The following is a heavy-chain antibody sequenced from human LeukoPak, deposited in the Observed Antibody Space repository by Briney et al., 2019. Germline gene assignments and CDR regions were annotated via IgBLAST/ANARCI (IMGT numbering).Heavy chain of an antibody. CDR1: GYTFTDYY. CDR2: INPNSGGT. CDR3: ARGELVLRNVRGVLLY. J-gene: IGHJ4*02. Sequence: ASVKVSRKASGYTFTDYYMHWVRQAPGQGLEWMGWINPNSGGTKYVQKFQGRVTMTRDTSISTAYMELSRLISDDTAVYYCARGELVLRNVRGVLLYWGQGTLVTVSS. V-gene: IGHV1-2*02. D-gene: IGHD3-10*01.